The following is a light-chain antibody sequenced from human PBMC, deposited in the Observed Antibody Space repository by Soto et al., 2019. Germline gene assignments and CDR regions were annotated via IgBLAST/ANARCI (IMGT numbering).Light chain of an antibody. Sequence: EIVLTQSPATLSLSPGERATLSCRASQSVSSSLAWYQQKPGQAPRLLLYDASNRATGIPDRFSGSGSGTDFTLTISRLEPEDFAVYYCQQYGSSGTFGQGTKVDI. CDR2: DAS. J-gene: IGKJ1*01. CDR3: QQYGSSGT. CDR1: QSVSSS. V-gene: IGKV3-20*01.